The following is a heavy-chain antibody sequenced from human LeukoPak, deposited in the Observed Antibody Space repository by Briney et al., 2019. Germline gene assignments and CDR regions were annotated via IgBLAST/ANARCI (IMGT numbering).Heavy chain of an antibody. Sequence: ASVKVSCKASGYTFIGYYMHWVRQAPGQGLEWMGWIHPNSGGTNYAQKFQGRVTMTRDTSISTAYMELSGLRSDDTAVYYCARDRVTLTTFQYDWFDPWGQGTLVTVSS. D-gene: IGHD2-21*02. CDR2: IHPNSGGT. J-gene: IGHJ5*02. CDR3: ARDRVTLTTFQYDWFDP. V-gene: IGHV1-2*02. CDR1: GYTFIGYY.